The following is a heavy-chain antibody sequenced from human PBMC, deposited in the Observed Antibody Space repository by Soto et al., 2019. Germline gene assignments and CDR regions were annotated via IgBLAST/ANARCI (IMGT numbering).Heavy chain of an antibody. Sequence: PSETLSLTCTVSGGSINSAGHSWGWVRQSPGTGLEWIGYSYHSGSSYYNPSLQSRVTISVDTSISTAYMELSRLRSDDTAVYYCARLMSVAGDFDYWGQGSLVTVSS. CDR3: ARLMSVAGDFDY. J-gene: IGHJ4*02. V-gene: IGHV4-61*08. CDR2: SYHSGSS. CDR1: GGSINSAGHS. D-gene: IGHD6-19*01.